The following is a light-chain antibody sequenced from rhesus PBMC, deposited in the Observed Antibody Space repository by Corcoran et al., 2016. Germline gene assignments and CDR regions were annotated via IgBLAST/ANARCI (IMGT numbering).Light chain of an antibody. CDR2: EAS. V-gene: IGKV1-22*01. CDR1: QSINNW. Sequence: DIQMTQSPSSLSASVGDTVIITCRASQSINNWLAWYQHKAGTAPNLLIFEASTLQTGVPSRFSGGGSWTDYTPPISSLQNEDFAAYDCQQYNSDPFAFSPGTKVDI. J-gene: IGKJ3*01. CDR3: QQYNSDPFA.